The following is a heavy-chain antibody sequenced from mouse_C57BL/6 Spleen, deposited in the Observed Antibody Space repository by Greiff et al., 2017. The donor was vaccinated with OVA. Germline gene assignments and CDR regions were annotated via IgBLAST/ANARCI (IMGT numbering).Heavy chain of an antibody. Sequence: QVQLQQPGAELVKPGASVKLSCKASGYTFTSYWMQWVKQRPGQGLEWIGEIDPSDSYTTYNQKFKGKATLTGDTSSSTTYMQRSSLTSEDSAVYYCASAPYGSSVTWFAYWGQGTLVTVSA. CDR2: IDPSDSYT. D-gene: IGHD1-1*01. J-gene: IGHJ3*01. V-gene: IGHV1-50*01. CDR1: GYTFTSYW. CDR3: ASAPYGSSVTWFAY.